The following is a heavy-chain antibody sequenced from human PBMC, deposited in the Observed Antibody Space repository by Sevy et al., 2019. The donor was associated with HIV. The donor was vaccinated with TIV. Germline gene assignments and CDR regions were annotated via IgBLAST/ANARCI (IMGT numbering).Heavy chain of an antibody. Sequence: GESLKSSCKGSGYSFTSYWIGWVRQMPGKGLEWMGFIYPGDSDTRYSPSFQGQVTISADKSISTAYLQWSSLKASDTAMYYCARLSGGYGGNFHFDYWGQGTLVTVSS. CDR1: GYSFTSYW. J-gene: IGHJ4*02. CDR2: IYPGDSDT. V-gene: IGHV5-51*01. CDR3: ARLSGGYGGNFHFDY. D-gene: IGHD5-12*01.